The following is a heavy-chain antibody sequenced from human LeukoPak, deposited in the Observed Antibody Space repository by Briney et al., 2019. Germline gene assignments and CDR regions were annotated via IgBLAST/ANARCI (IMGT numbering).Heavy chain of an antibody. CDR2: INPNSGGT. Sequence: VASVKVSCKASGYTFTGYYMHWVRQAPGQGLEWMGWINPNSGGTNYAQKFQGRVTMTRDTSISTAYMELSRLRSDDTAVYYCARLYSGYDYFTYYYYMDVWGKGTTVTVSS. J-gene: IGHJ6*03. D-gene: IGHD5-12*01. V-gene: IGHV1-2*02. CDR1: GYTFTGYY. CDR3: ARLYSGYDYFTYYYYMDV.